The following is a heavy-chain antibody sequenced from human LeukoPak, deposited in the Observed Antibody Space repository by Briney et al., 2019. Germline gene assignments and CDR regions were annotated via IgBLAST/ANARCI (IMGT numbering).Heavy chain of an antibody. CDR2: ISRGGDYT. CDR1: VFTFSINS. J-gene: IGHJ4*02. CDR3: ARDLMAVAGTGFDY. Sequence: PGGSLRLSCAASVFTFSINSMNWVRQAPGKGLEWVSSISRGGDYTYSEDSVKGRFTISRDNAKDSLYLQQNSLRAEDTAVYYCARDLMAVAGTGFDYWGQGALVTVSS. D-gene: IGHD6-19*01. V-gene: IGHV3-21*01.